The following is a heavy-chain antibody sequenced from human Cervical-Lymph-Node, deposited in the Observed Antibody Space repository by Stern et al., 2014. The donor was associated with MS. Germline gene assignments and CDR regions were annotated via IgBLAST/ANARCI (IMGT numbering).Heavy chain of an antibody. Sequence: VQLVESGAEVKKPGASVKVSCKASGYTFTSYYMHWVLQAPGQGLEWMGIINPSGGSTSYAQKFQGRVTMTRDTSTSTVYMELSSLRSEDTAVYYCARAGSWYAFDYWGQGTLVTVSS. CDR1: GYTFTSYY. J-gene: IGHJ4*02. D-gene: IGHD6-13*01. V-gene: IGHV1-46*01. CDR3: ARAGSWYAFDY. CDR2: INPSGGST.